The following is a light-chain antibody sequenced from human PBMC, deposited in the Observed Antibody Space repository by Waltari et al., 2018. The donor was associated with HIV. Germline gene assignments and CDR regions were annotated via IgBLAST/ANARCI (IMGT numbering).Light chain of an antibody. V-gene: IGKV1-39*01. CDR3: QQSQSVPLT. J-gene: IGKJ4*01. CDR1: RSINMY. Sequence: DIQMTQSPSSLSASVGDKVTITCRTSRSINMYLNWYQQKPGRAPKLLIYSASSLQSGVPFRFIGSGSGTDFTLTISGLQPEDSATYFCQQSQSVPLTFGGGTRVEIK. CDR2: SAS.